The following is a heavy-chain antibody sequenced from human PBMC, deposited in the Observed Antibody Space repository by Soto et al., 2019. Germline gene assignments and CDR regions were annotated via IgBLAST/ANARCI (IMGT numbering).Heavy chain of an antibody. CDR3: AKDQGSSGYGPLDY. D-gene: IGHD3-22*01. CDR1: GFTFSSSG. J-gene: IGHJ4*02. Sequence: GGSLRLSCAASGFTFSSSGMQWVRQAPGKGLEWVAVIWYDGSNKYYADSVKGRFTISRDNSKNTLYLQMNSLRAEDTAVYYCAKDQGSSGYGPLDYWGQGTLVTVSS. V-gene: IGHV3-30*02. CDR2: IWYDGSNK.